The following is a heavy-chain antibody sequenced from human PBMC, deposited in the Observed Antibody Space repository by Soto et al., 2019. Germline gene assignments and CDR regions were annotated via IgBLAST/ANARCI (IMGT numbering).Heavy chain of an antibody. CDR2: INHSGST. Sequence: QVQLQQWGAGLLKPSETLSLTCAVYGGSFSGYYWSWIRQLPGKGLEWIGEINHSGSTNYNPSLKSRVTISVDTSKNQFSLKLSSVTAADTAVYYCARGHVAVAGTPQYFQHWGQGTLVTVSS. V-gene: IGHV4-34*01. D-gene: IGHD6-19*01. CDR3: ARGHVAVAGTPQYFQH. CDR1: GGSFSGYY. J-gene: IGHJ1*01.